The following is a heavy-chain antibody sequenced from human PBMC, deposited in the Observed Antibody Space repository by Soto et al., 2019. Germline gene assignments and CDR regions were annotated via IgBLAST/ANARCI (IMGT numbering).Heavy chain of an antibody. CDR3: ARKDYYRSGIYYFDY. CDR1: GYTFTTYP. Sequence: QVQLVQSGAEVKKPGASVKVSCKASGYTFTTYPIHWVRQAPGQGLEWMGWINPGNGDRDYLQKFQGRVTVTRDTSASIAYMELSSLTSEDTAEYYCARKDYYRSGIYYFDYWGQGTLVTVSS. CDR2: INPGNGDR. D-gene: IGHD3-10*01. J-gene: IGHJ4*02. V-gene: IGHV1-3*01.